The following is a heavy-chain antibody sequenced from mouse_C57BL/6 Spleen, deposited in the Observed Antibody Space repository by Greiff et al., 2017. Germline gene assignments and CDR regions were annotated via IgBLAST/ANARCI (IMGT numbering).Heavy chain of an antibody. CDR3: ARLMAPTHFAY. Sequence: QVQLQQSGTELVMPGASVKLSCKASGYTFTSYWMHWVKQRPGQGLEWIGNINPSNGGTNYNEKFKSKATLTVDKSSSTAYMQLSSLTSEDSAVYCCARLMAPTHFAYWGQGTPLTVSS. CDR2: INPSNGGT. V-gene: IGHV1-53*01. J-gene: IGHJ2*01. CDR1: GYTFTSYW. D-gene: IGHD2-3*01.